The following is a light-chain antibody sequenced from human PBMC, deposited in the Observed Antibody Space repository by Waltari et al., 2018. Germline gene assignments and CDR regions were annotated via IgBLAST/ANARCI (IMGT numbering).Light chain of an antibody. Sequence: EIVLTQSLDTLSLSPGERATLSCRASQSTSDYLAWYQQKPGQAPRLLILGASTRATGIPDRFSGSGSGTDFSLTISRLEPEDFAVYYCQQYGSSVAWTFGQGTKVEIK. CDR3: QQYGSSVAWT. J-gene: IGKJ1*01. CDR2: GAS. V-gene: IGKV3-20*01. CDR1: QSTSDY.